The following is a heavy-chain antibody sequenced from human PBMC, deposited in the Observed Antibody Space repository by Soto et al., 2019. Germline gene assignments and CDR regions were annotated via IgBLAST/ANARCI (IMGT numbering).Heavy chain of an antibody. CDR1: GGTFSSYA. CDR2: IIPIFGTA. V-gene: IGHV1-69*13. CDR3: AKYSSSAGGGMDV. D-gene: IGHD6-6*01. J-gene: IGHJ6*02. Sequence: GASVKVSCKASGGTFSSYAISWVRQAPGQGLEWMGGIIPIFGTANYAQKFQGRVTITADESTSTAYMELSSLRSEDTAVYYCAKYSSSAGGGMDVWGQGTTVTVSS.